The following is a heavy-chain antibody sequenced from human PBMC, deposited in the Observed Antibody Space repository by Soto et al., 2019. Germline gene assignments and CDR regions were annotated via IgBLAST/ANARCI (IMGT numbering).Heavy chain of an antibody. J-gene: IGHJ1*01. CDR2: INWNSGSI. V-gene: IGHV3-9*01. CDR3: VKDESINWYSGHFRH. D-gene: IGHD6-13*01. CDR1: GFTFDDYA. Sequence: PGGSLRLSCAASGFTFDDYAMHGVRQVPGRGLEWVSGINWNSGSIGYGDSVKGRFAISRDNAKNSLHLQMNSLSAEDTAFYYCVKDESINWYSGHFRHWGQGTLVTVSS.